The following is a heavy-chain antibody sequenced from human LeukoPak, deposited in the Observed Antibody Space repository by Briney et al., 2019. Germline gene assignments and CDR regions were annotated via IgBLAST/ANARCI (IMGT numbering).Heavy chain of an antibody. J-gene: IGHJ5*02. CDR2: ISGSGGRT. CDR3: AKSGYCSSTSCYRGSNWFDP. Sequence: GGSLRLSCAASGFTFRSYGMSGGRQAPGKGLEGVAAISGSGGRTNYADSAKGRFTISTYNSNNTLYLQMNSLRAEDTAVYYCAKSGYCSSTSCYRGSNWFDPWGQGTLVTVSS. D-gene: IGHD2-2*03. CDR1: GFTFRSYG. V-gene: IGHV3-23*01.